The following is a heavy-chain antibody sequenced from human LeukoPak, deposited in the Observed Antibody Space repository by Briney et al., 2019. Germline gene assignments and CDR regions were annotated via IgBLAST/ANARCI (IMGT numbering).Heavy chain of an antibody. D-gene: IGHD2-15*01. V-gene: IGHV3-23*01. CDR1: GFTFSSYA. J-gene: IGHJ4*02. CDR2: ISGSGGST. Sequence: GGSLRLSCAASGFTFSSYAMSWVRQAPGKGLEWVSAISGSGGSTYYADSVEGRFTISRDNSKNTLYLQMNSLRAEDTAVYYCAVVVVSSKYYSDYWGQGTLVTVSS. CDR3: AVVVVSSKYYSDY.